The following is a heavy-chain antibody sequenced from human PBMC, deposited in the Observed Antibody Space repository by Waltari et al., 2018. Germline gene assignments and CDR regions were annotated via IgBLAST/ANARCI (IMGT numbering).Heavy chain of an antibody. J-gene: IGHJ4*02. D-gene: IGHD2-15*01. CDR1: GYSFAGYW. Sequence: EVQLVQSGAEVKKPGESLKISCKDSGYSFAGYWIGWVRQVPGKGLEWMGIIFPGDSDTRYSPSFQGHITISADKSITTAYLQWSSLKASDTAIYYCARPRLYCSGPDCLDYWGQGTLVTVSS. CDR2: IFPGDSDT. V-gene: IGHV5-51*01. CDR3: ARPRLYCSGPDCLDY.